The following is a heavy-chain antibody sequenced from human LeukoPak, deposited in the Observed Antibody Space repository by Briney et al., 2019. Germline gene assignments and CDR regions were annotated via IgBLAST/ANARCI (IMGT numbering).Heavy chain of an antibody. J-gene: IGHJ4*01. CDR2: IKSKTDGGTT. CDR1: GFTFSNAW. Sequence: PGGSLGLSCAAPGFTFSNAWMSWVRQAPGKGLEWVGRIKSKTDGGTTDYAAPVKGRFSISRDDSKNTLFLQMNSLKTEDTAVYYCTKAVLWFGELLLDYYFDFWGQGTLVTVSS. D-gene: IGHD3-10*01. CDR3: TKAVLWFGELLLDYYFDF. V-gene: IGHV3-15*01.